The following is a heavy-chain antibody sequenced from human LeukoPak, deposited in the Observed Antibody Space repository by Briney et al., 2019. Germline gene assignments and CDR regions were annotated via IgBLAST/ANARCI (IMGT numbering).Heavy chain of an antibody. CDR1: GDSVSSNSAA. CDR2: TYYRSKWYN. Sequence: SQTLSLTCAISGDSVSSNSAAWNWFRQSPSRGLEWLGRTYYRSKWYNDYAVSVKSRITINPDTSKNQFSLQLNSVTPEDTAVYYWARVFPSYGSGSYYPNYYGMDVWGQGTTVTVSS. V-gene: IGHV6-1*01. D-gene: IGHD3-10*01. J-gene: IGHJ6*02. CDR3: ARVFPSYGSGSYYPNYYGMDV.